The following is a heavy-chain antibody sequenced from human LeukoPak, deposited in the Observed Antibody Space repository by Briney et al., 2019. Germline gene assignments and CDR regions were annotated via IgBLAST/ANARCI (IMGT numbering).Heavy chain of an antibody. Sequence: PGRSLRLSCEASGFTFSSYAMHWVRQAPGKGLEWLAVISYDGSDQYYADSVKGRFTISRDNSKNTLYLQMNSLRAEDTAVYYCAKDGGDSGYELYYFDYWGQGTLVTVSP. V-gene: IGHV3-30-3*01. J-gene: IGHJ4*02. CDR3: AKDGGDSGYELYYFDY. CDR1: GFTFSSYA. D-gene: IGHD5-12*01. CDR2: ISYDGSDQ.